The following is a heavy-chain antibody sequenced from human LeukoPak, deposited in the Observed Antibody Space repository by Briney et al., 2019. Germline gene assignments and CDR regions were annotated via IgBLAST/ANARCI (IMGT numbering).Heavy chain of an antibody. CDR1: GGSISSSSYY. D-gene: IGHD2-2*01. V-gene: IGHV4-39*01. CDR3: ASPVYQLLSLDYYYYMDV. Sequence: SETLSLTCTVSGGSISSSSYYWGWIRQPPGKGLEWIGSIYYSGSTYYNPSLKSRVTISVDTSKNRFSLKLSSVTAADTAVYYCASPVYQLLSLDYYYYMDVWGKGTTVTVSS. CDR2: IYYSGST. J-gene: IGHJ6*03.